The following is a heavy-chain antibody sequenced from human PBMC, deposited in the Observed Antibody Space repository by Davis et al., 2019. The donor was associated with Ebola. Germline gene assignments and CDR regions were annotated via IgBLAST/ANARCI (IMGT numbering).Heavy chain of an antibody. V-gene: IGHV4-61*08. CDR2: IYYSEST. J-gene: IGHJ4*02. CDR3: ARGGWSNDF. Sequence: MPSETLSLTCTVPGGSISSGGYYWSWIRQHPGKGLEWIGYIYYSESTSYNPSLMSRVTISVDTSKNQFSLKLNSVTATDTAVYYCARGGWSNDFWGQGTLVTVSS. CDR1: GGSISSGGYY. D-gene: IGHD6-19*01.